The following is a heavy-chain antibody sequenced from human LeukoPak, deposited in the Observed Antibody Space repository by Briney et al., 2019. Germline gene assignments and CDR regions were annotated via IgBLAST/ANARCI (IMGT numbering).Heavy chain of an antibody. CDR3: ARIKVGATGIDY. CDR2: INTDGSHI. V-gene: IGHV3-74*01. CDR1: GFTFNNYW. Sequence: GGSLRLSCAASGFTFNNYWMHWVRQALGKGLVWVSRINTDGSHINYADSVKGRFTVSRDNAKNTLYLQMNSLRAEDTAVYYCARIKVGATGIDYWGQGTLVTVSS. J-gene: IGHJ4*02. D-gene: IGHD1-26*01.